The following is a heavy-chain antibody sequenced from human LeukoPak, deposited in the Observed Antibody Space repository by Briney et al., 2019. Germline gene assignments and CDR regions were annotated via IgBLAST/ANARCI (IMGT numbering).Heavy chain of an antibody. CDR3: ARPPLGAGPEKLKFGAFDI. CDR2: IYTSGST. Sequence: SETLSLTCTVSGGSISSVNYYWGWIRQPPGKGLEWIGRIYTSGSTNYNPSLKSRVTMSVDTSKNQFSLKLSSVTAADTAVYYCARPPLGAGPEKLKFGAFDIWGQGTMVTVSS. V-gene: IGHV4-61*02. D-gene: IGHD1-26*01. CDR1: GGSISSVNYY. J-gene: IGHJ3*02.